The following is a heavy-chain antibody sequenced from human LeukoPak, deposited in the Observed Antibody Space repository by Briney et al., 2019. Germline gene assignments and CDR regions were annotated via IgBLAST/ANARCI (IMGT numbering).Heavy chain of an antibody. CDR2: MNPNSGNT. J-gene: IGHJ4*02. CDR3: ARGIVGATTLFGY. D-gene: IGHD1-26*01. Sequence: ASVKVSCKASGGTFSSYAINWVRQATGQGLEWMGWMNPNSGNTGYAQKFQGRVTMTRNTSISTAYMELSSLRSEDTAVYYCARGIVGATTLFGYWGQGTLVTVSS. CDR1: GGTFSSYA. V-gene: IGHV1-8*02.